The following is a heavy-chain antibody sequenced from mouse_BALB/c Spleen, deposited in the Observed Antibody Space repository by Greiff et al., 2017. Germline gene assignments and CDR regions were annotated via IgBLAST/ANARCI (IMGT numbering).Heavy chain of an antibody. CDR2: ILPGSGST. D-gene: IGHD3-1*01. J-gene: IGHJ4*01. Sequence: QVQLQQSGAELMKPGASVKISCKATGYTFSSYWIEWVKQRPGHGLEWIGEILPGSGSTNYNEKFKGKATFTADTSSNTAYMQLSSLTSEDSAVYYCARSRGLIPYAMDYWGQGTSVTVSS. V-gene: IGHV1-9*01. CDR1: GYTFSSYW. CDR3: ARSRGLIPYAMDY.